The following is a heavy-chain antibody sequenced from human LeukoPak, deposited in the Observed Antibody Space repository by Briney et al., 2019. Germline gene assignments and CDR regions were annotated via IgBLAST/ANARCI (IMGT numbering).Heavy chain of an antibody. CDR1: GFIFDDYG. D-gene: IGHD5-18*01. CDR2: INWSGGST. J-gene: IGHJ4*02. V-gene: IGHV3-20*04. Sequence: SPGGSLRLSCAASGFIFDDYGMSWVRQAPGKGLEWVSGINWSGGSTGYADSVKGRFTISRDNAKNSLYLQMNSLRAEDTAVYYCARGALGYSYGSEFDYWGQGTLVTVSS. CDR3: ARGALGYSYGSEFDY.